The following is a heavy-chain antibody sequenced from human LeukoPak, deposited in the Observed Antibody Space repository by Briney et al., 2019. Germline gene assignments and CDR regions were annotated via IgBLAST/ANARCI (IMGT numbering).Heavy chain of an antibody. D-gene: IGHD5-18*01. CDR3: ARRGYSYGYFDS. J-gene: IGHJ4*02. CDR2: INTYTGNT. CDR1: GYTFTSYG. Sequence: ASVEVSCKASGYTFTSYGISWVRQAPGQGLEWVGWINTYTGNTNYAQKLQGRVTMTTDTSTSTAYMELRSLRSDDTAVYYCARRGYSYGYFDSWGQGTLVTVSS. V-gene: IGHV1-18*01.